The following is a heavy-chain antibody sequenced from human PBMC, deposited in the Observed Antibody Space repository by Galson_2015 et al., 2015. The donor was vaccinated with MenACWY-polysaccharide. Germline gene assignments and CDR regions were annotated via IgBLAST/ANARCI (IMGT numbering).Heavy chain of an antibody. CDR3: ARLHCSSTSCYPTDYYYYRMDV. V-gene: IGHV3-48*01. CDR2: ISSSSSTI. D-gene: IGHD2-2*01. J-gene: IGHJ6*02. Sequence: SLRLSCAASGFTFSSYSMNWVRQAPGKGLEWVSYISSSSSTIYYADSVKGRFTISRDNAKNSLFLQMNSLRAEDTAVYYCARLHCSSTSCYPTDYYYYRMDVWGQGATVTVSS. CDR1: GFTFSSYS.